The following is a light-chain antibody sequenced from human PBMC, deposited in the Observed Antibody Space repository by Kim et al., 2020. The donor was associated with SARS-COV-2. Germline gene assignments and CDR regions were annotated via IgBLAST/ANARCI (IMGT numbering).Light chain of an antibody. CDR1: QSVGNY. J-gene: IGKJ4*01. Sequence: EIVLTQSPATLSLSPGERATLSCRASQSVGNYLAWYQHKPGQAPRLLIYDASTRAIGIPARFSGSGSGTDFTLTISSLEPEEFALYYCQQRSSWPLTFGGGTKVDIK. CDR3: QQRSSWPLT. V-gene: IGKV3-11*01. CDR2: DAS.